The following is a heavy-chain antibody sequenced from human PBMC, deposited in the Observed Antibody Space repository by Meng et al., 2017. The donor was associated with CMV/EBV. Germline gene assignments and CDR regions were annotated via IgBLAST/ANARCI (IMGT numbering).Heavy chain of an antibody. CDR3: ATATSGTFGNDAFDI. CDR2: FDPEDGET. J-gene: IGHJ3*02. Sequence: ASVKVSCKVSGYTLTELSRHWVRQAPGKGLEWMGGFDPEDGETIYAQKFQGRVTMTEDTSTDTAYMEPSSLRSEDTAVYYCATATSGTFGNDAFDIWGQGTMVTVSS. V-gene: IGHV1-24*01. CDR1: GYTLTELS. D-gene: IGHD1-26*01.